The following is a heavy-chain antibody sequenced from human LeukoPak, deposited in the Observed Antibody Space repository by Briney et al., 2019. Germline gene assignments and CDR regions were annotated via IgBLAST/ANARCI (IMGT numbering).Heavy chain of an antibody. J-gene: IGHJ6*04. CDR1: GYSFTSYW. CDR3: ARGRVPPAYYCGMDV. Sequence: GESLRISCKGSGYSFTSYWISWVRQMPGKGLEWMGRIDPSDSYTNYSPSFQGHVTISADKSISTAYLQWSSLKASDTAMYYCARGRVPPAYYCGMDVWGKGTTVTVSS. CDR2: IDPSDSYT. V-gene: IGHV5-10-1*01. D-gene: IGHD3-10*01.